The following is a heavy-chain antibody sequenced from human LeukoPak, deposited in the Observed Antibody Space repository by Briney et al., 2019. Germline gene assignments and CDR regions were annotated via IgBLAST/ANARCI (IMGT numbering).Heavy chain of an antibody. CDR3: ARDPNGDYIGAFDM. CDR1: GFTFSAYA. CDR2: IRGGGGSA. D-gene: IGHD4-17*01. V-gene: IGHV3-23*01. Sequence: GGSLRLSCTASGFTFSAYAMMWVRQAPGKGPEWVSAIRGGGGSAFYAGSVKGRFTISRDNSKYTLFLQMNSLRAEDTAVYYCARDPNGDYIGAFDMWGPGTMVTVSS. J-gene: IGHJ3*02.